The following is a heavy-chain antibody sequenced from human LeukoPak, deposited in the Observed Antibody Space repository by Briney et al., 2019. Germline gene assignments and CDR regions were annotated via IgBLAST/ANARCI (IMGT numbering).Heavy chain of an antibody. J-gene: IGHJ4*02. CDR2: IKSKADGGTT. CDR1: GFTFSSYD. V-gene: IGHV3-15*01. CDR3: TTPSDYDYVWGSYRPQVY. D-gene: IGHD3-16*02. Sequence: GGSLRLSCAASGFTFSSYDMSWVRQAPGKGLEWVGRIKSKADGGTTDYAAPVKGRFTISRDDSKNTLYLQMNSLKTEDTAVYYCTTPSDYDYVWGSYRPQVYWGQGTLVTVSS.